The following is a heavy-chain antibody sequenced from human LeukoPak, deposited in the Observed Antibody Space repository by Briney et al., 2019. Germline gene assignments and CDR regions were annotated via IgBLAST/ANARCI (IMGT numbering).Heavy chain of an antibody. CDR2: IYSGGST. V-gene: IGHV3-53*01. Sequence: GGSLRLSCAASGFTVSSNYMSWVRQAPGKGLEWVSVIYSGGSTYYADSVKGRFTISRDNSKNTLYLQMNSLRAEDTAVYYCASRKGYYYDSSGYYSLDYWGQGTLVTVSS. CDR1: GFTVSSNY. J-gene: IGHJ4*02. D-gene: IGHD3-22*01. CDR3: ASRKGYYYDSSGYYSLDY.